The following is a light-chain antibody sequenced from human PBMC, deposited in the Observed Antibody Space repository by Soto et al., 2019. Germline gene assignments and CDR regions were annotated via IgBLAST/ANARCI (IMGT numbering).Light chain of an antibody. CDR1: QSVSSY. CDR2: DAS. CDR3: QQRYNWPRT. Sequence: EIVLTQSPATLSLSPGERATLSCRASQSVSSYLAWYQQKPGQAPRLLIYDASNRATGIPARFSASGSGTDFTLTISSLEPEDFVVYYCQQRYNWPRTFGQGTKLEIK. J-gene: IGKJ2*01. V-gene: IGKV3-11*01.